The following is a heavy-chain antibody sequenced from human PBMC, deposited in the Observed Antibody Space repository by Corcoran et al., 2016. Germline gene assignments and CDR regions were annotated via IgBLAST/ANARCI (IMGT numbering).Heavy chain of an antibody. CDR1: GFTFSSYW. V-gene: IGHV3-7*03. Sequence: EVQLVESGGGLVQPGGSLRVSCAASGFTFSSYWINWVRQAPGKGLEWVANIKQDGSEKNYVDSVKGRFTISRDNAENTLYLQMNSLRAEDTAVYYCARGEEASFWSGKGDAFDIWGQGTMVTVSS. D-gene: IGHD3-3*01. CDR3: ARGEEASFWSGKGDAFDI. J-gene: IGHJ3*02. CDR2: IKQDGSEK.